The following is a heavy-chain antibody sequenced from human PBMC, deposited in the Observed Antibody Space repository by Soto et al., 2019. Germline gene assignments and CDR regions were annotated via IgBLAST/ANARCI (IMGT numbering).Heavy chain of an antibody. J-gene: IGHJ4*02. V-gene: IGHV3-48*01. Sequence: GGSLRLSCAASGFTFSSYSMNWVRQAPGKGLEWVSYISSSSSTIYYADSVKGRFTISRDNAKNSLYLQMNSLRAEDTAVYYCARGTRFLEWLFAFDYWGQGTLVTVSS. D-gene: IGHD3-3*01. CDR3: ARGTRFLEWLFAFDY. CDR2: ISSSSSTI. CDR1: GFTFSSYS.